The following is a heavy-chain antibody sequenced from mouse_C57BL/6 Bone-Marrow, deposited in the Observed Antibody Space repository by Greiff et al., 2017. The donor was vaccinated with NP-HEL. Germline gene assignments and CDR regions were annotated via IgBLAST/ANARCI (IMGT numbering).Heavy chain of an antibody. J-gene: IGHJ4*01. D-gene: IGHD2-4*01. V-gene: IGHV5-15*01. CDR2: ISNLAYSI. Sequence: EVKLMESGGGLVQPGGSLKLSCAASGFTFSDYGMAWVRQAPRKGPEWVAFISNLAYSIYYADTVTGRFTISRENAKNTLYLEMSSLRSEDTAMYYCARWDYAGMDYWGQGTSVTVSS. CDR1: GFTFSDYG. CDR3: ARWDYAGMDY.